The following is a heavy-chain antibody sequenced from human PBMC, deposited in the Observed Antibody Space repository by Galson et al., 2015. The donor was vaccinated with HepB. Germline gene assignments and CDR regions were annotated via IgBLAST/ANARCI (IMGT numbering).Heavy chain of an antibody. CDR2: INGSGLST. D-gene: IGHD6-19*01. Sequence: SLRLSCAASGFIFSNSAMSWIRQAPGKGLEWVSVINGSGLSTYYADSVKGRFTVSRDNSKNTQYLQLISLRAEDTAVYYCAKVDSSGWYSGWKFDLWGRGTLVTVSS. CDR1: GFIFSNSA. V-gene: IGHV3-23*01. J-gene: IGHJ2*01. CDR3: AKVDSSGWYSGWKFDL.